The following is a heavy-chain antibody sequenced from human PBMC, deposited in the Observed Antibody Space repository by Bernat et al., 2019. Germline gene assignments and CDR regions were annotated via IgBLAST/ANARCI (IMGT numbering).Heavy chain of an antibody. V-gene: IGHV3-30*03. J-gene: IGHJ4*02. CDR2: ISYDGSNQ. Sequence: QVQLVESGGGVVQPGRSLRLSCAASGFTFNIYGMHWVRQAPGKGLEWVAVISYDGSNQYYADSVKGRFTISRDNSKNTLYLQMNSLRAEDTAVYYCARAGFSGSYSNAPFDYWGQGTLVTVSS. D-gene: IGHD1-26*01. CDR3: ARAGFSGSYSNAPFDY. CDR1: GFTFNIYG.